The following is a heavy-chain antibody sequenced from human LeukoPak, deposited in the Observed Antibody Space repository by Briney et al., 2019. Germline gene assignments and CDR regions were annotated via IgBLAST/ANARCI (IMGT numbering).Heavy chain of an antibody. V-gene: IGHV3-23*01. D-gene: IGHD2-2*01. CDR3: AKAGCSSTSCYDFDY. CDR2: ISGSGGST. Sequence: PGRSLRLSCAASGFTFSSYAMSWVRQAPGKWLEWVLAISGSGGSTYYPDSVKGRFTISRDNSENTLYLQMNSLRAEDTAVYYCAKAGCSSTSCYDFDYWGQGTLVTVSS. CDR1: GFTFSSYA. J-gene: IGHJ4*02.